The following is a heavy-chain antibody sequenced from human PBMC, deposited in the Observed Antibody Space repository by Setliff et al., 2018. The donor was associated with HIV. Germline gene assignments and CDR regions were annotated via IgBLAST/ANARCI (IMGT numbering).Heavy chain of an antibody. CDR1: GGSFSGYY. CDR2: INHSGST. D-gene: IGHD2-15*01. CDR3: ASTRLTGYCSGGTCYLGWFDP. J-gene: IGHJ5*02. V-gene: IGHV4-34*01. Sequence: KASETLSLTCAVYGGSFSGYYWSWIRQPPGKGLEWIGEINHSGSTNYNPSLKSRVTISIDKSKNQFSLRLTSMSAVDTAVYYCASTRLTGYCSGGTCYLGWFDPWGQGTLVTVSS.